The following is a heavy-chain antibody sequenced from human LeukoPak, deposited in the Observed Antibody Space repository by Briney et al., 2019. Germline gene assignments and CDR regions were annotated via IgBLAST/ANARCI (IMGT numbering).Heavy chain of an antibody. CDR1: GYTFTGYY. CDR3: ARGDTYSSGWWATNWFDP. V-gene: IGHV1-2*02. CDR2: INPNSGGT. D-gene: IGHD6-19*01. J-gene: IGHJ5*02. Sequence: ASVKVSCKASGYTFTGYYMHWVRQAPGQGLEWMGWINPNSGGTNYAQKFQGRVTMTRDTSISTAYMELSRLRSDDTAVYYCARGDTYSSGWWATNWFDPWGQGTLVTVSS.